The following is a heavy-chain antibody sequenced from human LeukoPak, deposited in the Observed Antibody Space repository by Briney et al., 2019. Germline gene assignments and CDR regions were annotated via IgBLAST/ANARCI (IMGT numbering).Heavy chain of an antibody. CDR2: IYYSGST. J-gene: IGHJ6*02. V-gene: IGHV4-59*08. Sequence: SETLSLTCTVSGGSISSYYWSWIRQPPGKGLEWIGYIYYSGSTNYNPSLKSRVTISVDTSKNQFSLKLSSVTAADTAVYYCARLQSILTGYYRGYYYYGMDVWGQGTTVTVSS. CDR3: ARLQSILTGYYRGYYYYGMDV. D-gene: IGHD3-9*01. CDR1: GGSISSYY.